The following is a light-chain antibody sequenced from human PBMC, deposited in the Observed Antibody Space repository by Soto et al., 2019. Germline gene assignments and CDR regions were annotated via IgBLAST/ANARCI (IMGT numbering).Light chain of an antibody. Sequence: VRITQWPSFLSESVGDRVTITCRASQDISDYLAWYQQRPGKAPKLLIYAASTLQSGVPSRFSGSGSGTEFTLTISSLQPEEFAPSSFQPRHGYPATLGGGTQ. CDR1: QDISDY. V-gene: IGKV1-9*01. J-gene: IGKJ4*01. CDR2: AAS. CDR3: QPRHGYPAT.